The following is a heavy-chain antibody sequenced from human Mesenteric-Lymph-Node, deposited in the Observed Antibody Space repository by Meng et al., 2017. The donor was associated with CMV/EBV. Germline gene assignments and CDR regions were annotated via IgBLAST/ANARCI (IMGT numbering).Heavy chain of an antibody. V-gene: IGHV3-23*01. CDR3: AKKGGDGALHYFDY. CDR2: MSGSGSMM. D-gene: IGHD3-16*01. Sequence: GGSLGLSCAASGFIFSNYAMSWVRRAPGKGLEWISFMSGSGSMMFYVDSVRGRFTISRDSSKNTLYLQMNSLRAEDTAVYYCAKKGGDGALHYFDYWGQGTLVTVSS. J-gene: IGHJ4*02. CDR1: GFIFSNYA.